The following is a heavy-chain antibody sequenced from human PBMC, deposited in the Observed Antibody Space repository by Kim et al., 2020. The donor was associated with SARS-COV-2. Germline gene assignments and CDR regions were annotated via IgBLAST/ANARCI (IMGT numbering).Heavy chain of an antibody. D-gene: IGHD3-10*01. V-gene: IGHV3-23*03. CDR3: AKGGSKFYYYGSGSYLDY. CDR2: IYSGGSST. Sequence: GGSLRLSCAASGFTFSSYSMSWVRQAPGKGLEWVSVIYSGGSSTYYADSVKGRFTISRDNAKNTLYLQMNSLRAEDTAVYYCAKGGSKFYYYGSGSYLDYWGHGTLVTVSS. CDR1: GFTFSSYS. J-gene: IGHJ4*01.